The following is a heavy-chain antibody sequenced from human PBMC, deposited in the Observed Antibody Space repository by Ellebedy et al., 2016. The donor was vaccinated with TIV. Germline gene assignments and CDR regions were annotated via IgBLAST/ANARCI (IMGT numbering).Heavy chain of an antibody. D-gene: IGHD4-17*01. Sequence: GEPLKISCAASGFSFRNYWMGWVRQAPGKGLEWVANIYQDGSDKYYVDSVKGRFTISRDNAKNSLYLQLTSLRVEDTAVYYCARRGSYGDYAVQVNNWFDRWGQGTLVTV. CDR1: GFSFRNYW. CDR2: IYQDGSDK. J-gene: IGHJ5*02. CDR3: ARRGSYGDYAVQVNNWFDR. V-gene: IGHV3-7*01.